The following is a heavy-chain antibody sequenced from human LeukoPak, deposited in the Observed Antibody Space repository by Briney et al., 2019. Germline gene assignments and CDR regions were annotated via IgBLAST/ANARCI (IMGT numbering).Heavy chain of an antibody. CDR2: ISYDAKDK. CDR1: GFTFSNFA. J-gene: IGHJ6*02. CDR3: ATSHREDLWFGQLYYYYGMDD. D-gene: IGHD3-10*01. Sequence: PGRSLRLSCAASGFTFSNFAMHWVRQAPGKGLEWVAVISYDAKDKHHADSLKGRFTISRDNSKNTLYLDMNSLRAEDTAVYFCATSHREDLWFGQLYYYYGMDDWGQGTTVTVSS. V-gene: IGHV3-30*03.